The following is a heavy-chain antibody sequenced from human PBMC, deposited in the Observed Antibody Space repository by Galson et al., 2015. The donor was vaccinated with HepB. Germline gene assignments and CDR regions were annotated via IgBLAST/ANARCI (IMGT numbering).Heavy chain of an antibody. CDR3: ARDSKYDILTGPTSMDV. V-gene: IGHV7-4-1*02. CDR1: GYTFTRNA. D-gene: IGHD3-9*01. Sequence: VKVSCKASGYTFTRNAMNWVRQAPGQGLEWMGWINTNTGNPTYAQGFTGRFVFSLDTSVSTAYLQISSLKAEDTAVYYCARDSKYDILTGPTSMDVWGKGTTVTVSS. J-gene: IGHJ6*03. CDR2: INTNTGNP.